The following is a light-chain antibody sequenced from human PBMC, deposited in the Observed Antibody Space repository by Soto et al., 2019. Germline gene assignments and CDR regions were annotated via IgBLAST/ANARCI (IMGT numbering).Light chain of an antibody. CDR1: SNDVGGYDY. CDR2: EVT. V-gene: IGLV2-8*01. J-gene: IGLJ1*01. Sequence: QSALTQPPSASGSPGQSVTISCTGTSNDVGGYDYVSWYQQHPGKAPKLLIYEVTKRPSGVPDRFSGSKFGNTASLTVSGLQAEDEGDYYCSSYTGSNNADIFGIGTKLTVL. CDR3: SSYTGSNNADI.